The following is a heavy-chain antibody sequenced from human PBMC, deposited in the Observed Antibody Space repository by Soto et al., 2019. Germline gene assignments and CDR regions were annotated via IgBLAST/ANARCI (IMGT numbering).Heavy chain of an antibody. Sequence: ISWIRQAPGKGLEWVSDIIDSGASTYYADSVKGRFTISRDNSKSTLYLQMNSLRAEDTALYYCAKGRSYYYYYGVDVWGQGTTVTVSS. CDR3: AKGRSYYYYYGVDV. CDR2: IIDSGAST. J-gene: IGHJ6*02. V-gene: IGHV3-23*01.